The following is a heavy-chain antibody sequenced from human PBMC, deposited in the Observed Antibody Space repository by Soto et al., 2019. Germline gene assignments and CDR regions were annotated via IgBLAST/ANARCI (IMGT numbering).Heavy chain of an antibody. J-gene: IGHJ6*02. D-gene: IGHD1-26*01. CDR2: ISYDGSNK. CDR3: AKDYWSGSYSPRPHYGMDV. CDR1: GFTFSSYG. V-gene: IGHV3-30*18. Sequence: GGSLRLSCAASGFTFSSYGMHWVRQAPGKGLEWVAVISYDGSNKYYADSVKGRFTISRDNSKNTLYLQMNSLRAEDTAVYYCAKDYWSGSYSPRPHYGMDVWGQGTTVTVSS.